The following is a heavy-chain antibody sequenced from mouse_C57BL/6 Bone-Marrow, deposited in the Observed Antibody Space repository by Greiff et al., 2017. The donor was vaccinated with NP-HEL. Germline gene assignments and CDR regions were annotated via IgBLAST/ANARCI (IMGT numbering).Heavy chain of an antibody. CDR3: ALLYYDYDGYYAMDY. V-gene: IGHV5-4*03. J-gene: IGHJ4*01. CDR1: GFTFSRYA. Sequence: EVMLVESGGGLVKPGGSLKLSCAASGFTFSRYAMSWVRQTPAPLLSCVSTISDGGSYTYYPDNVKGRFTISRDNAKNNLYLQMSHLKSEDTAMYYCALLYYDYDGYYAMDYWGQGTSVTVSS. CDR2: ISDGGSYT. D-gene: IGHD2-4*01.